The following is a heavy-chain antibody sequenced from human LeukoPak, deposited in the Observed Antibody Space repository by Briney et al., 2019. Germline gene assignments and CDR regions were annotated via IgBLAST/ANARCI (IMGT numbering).Heavy chain of an antibody. CDR1: GVSISGYY. CDR3: ARRGYCSGGSCYSFDY. J-gene: IGHJ4*02. D-gene: IGHD2-15*01. V-gene: IGHV4-59*08. CDR2: IYYSGST. Sequence: SETLSLTCTVSGVSISGYYWSWIRQPPGKGLEYIGHIYYSGSTNYNPSLESRVTILVDTSKNQFSLRLSSVTAVDTALYYCARRGYCSGGSCYSFDYWGQGTLVTVSS.